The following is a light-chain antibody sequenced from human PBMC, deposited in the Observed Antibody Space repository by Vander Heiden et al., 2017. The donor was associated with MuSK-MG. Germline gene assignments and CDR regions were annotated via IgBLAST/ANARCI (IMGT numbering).Light chain of an antibody. CDR1: SIGSKS. Sequence: VLTPHPALSLAPGQTASITCAENSIGSKSVYWCQQKPGQAPVLVVYDMRHRPSGIPERCSCYNTGHAATRIITRVEAGDEADEYCQLWGSSRDSVVFGGGTKLTVL. CDR2: DMR. J-gene: IGLJ3*02. CDR3: QLWGSSRDSVV. V-gene: IGLV3-21*02.